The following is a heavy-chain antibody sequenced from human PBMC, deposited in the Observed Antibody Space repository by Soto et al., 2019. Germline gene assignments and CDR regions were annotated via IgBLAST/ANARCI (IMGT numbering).Heavy chain of an antibody. CDR3: ASGPRFSWPLYDILTGPYFDY. CDR2: ISSSSSTI. V-gene: IGHV3-48*02. J-gene: IGHJ4*02. CDR1: GFTFSRYS. D-gene: IGHD3-9*01. Sequence: GRSLRLSLAGSGFTFSRYSINGVRQALGKGLEWVSYISSSSSTIYYADSVKGRFTISRDNAKNSLYLQMNSLRDEDTAVYYCASGPRFSWPLYDILTGPYFDYWGQGT.